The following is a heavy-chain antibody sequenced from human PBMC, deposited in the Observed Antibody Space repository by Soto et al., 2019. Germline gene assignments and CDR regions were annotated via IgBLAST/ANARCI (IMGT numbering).Heavy chain of an antibody. D-gene: IGHD3-3*01. CDR3: ARHRNDFWSGYPFDY. CDR2: IYYSGST. V-gene: IGHV4-59*08. Sequence: SETLSLTCTVSGVSISSYYWSWIRQPPGKGLEWIGYIYYSGSTNYNPSLKSRVTISVDTSKNQFSLKLSSVTAADTAVYYCARHRNDFWSGYPFDYWGQGTLVTVSS. J-gene: IGHJ4*02. CDR1: GVSISSYY.